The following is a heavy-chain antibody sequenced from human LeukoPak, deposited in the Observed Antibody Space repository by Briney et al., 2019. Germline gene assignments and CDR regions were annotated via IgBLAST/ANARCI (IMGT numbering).Heavy chain of an antibody. V-gene: IGHV4-39*07. CDR1: GDSISSRTYY. CDR2: IYYSGTT. D-gene: IGHD5-24*01. Sequence: SETLSLTCTVSGDSISSRTYYWGWIRQPPGKGLEWIGTIYYSGTTYYNPSLKSRVTISVDTSKNQFSLKLTSVTAADTAVYYCARFGIGDGYNFDPWGQGTLVTVSS. J-gene: IGHJ5*02. CDR3: ARFGIGDGYNFDP.